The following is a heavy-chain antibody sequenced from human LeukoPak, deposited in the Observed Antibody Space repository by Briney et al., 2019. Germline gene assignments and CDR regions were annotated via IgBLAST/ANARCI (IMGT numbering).Heavy chain of an antibody. CDR3: ARVGVVRGILD. CDR2: GSDSGGT. CDR1: GGSLNGHY. D-gene: IGHD3-10*01. Sequence: SETLSLTGAVYGGSLNGHYWSWIRQPPGMGLEWIGEGSDSGGTKFNPSLKSRVTISADTSKNQFSLKLSSVTAADTAVYYCARVGVVRGILDWGQGTLVTVSS. V-gene: IGHV4-34*01. J-gene: IGHJ4*02.